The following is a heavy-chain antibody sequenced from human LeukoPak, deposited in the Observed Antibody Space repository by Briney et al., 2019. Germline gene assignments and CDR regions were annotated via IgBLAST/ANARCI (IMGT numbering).Heavy chain of an antibody. CDR2: IYPGDSDT. Sequence: GESLKISFKGSGYSFTNYWIGWVRQMPGKGLEWMGIIYPGDSDTRFSPSFQGQVTISVDKSISTAYLQWSSLKASDTAMYFCARRHSSGCCFDYWGQGTLVTVAS. CDR1: GYSFTNYW. V-gene: IGHV5-51*01. J-gene: IGHJ4*02. CDR3: ARRHSSGCCFDY. D-gene: IGHD3-22*01.